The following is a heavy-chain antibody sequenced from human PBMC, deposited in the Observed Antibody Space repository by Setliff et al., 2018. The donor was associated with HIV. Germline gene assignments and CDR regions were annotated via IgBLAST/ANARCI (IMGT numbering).Heavy chain of an antibody. CDR2: IYYSGST. J-gene: IGHJ4*02. V-gene: IGHV4-59*08. Sequence: SETLSLTCTVSGGSISSYYWSWIRQPPGKGLEWIGYIYYSGSTNYDPSFKSRVTMSLDMSTNQFSLKMASMTAADSAVYYCARFDVTPMTTRDYWGQGTQVTVSS. CDR1: GGSISSYY. CDR3: ARFDVTPMTTRDY. D-gene: IGHD4-17*01.